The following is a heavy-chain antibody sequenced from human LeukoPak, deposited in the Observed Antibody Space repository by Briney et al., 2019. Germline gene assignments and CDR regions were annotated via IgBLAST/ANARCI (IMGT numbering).Heavy chain of an antibody. J-gene: IGHJ6*03. D-gene: IGHD2-2*01. CDR1: GGSINSGGYY. CDR2: IYYSGST. V-gene: IGHV4-31*03. Sequence: PSETLSLTCTVSGGSINSGGYYWSWIRQHPGKGLEWIGYIYYSGSTYYNPSLKSRVTISVDTSKNQFSLKLSSVTAADTAVYYCASNTPPAAYYYYYYMDVWGKGTTVTVSS. CDR3: ASNTPPAAYYYYYYMDV.